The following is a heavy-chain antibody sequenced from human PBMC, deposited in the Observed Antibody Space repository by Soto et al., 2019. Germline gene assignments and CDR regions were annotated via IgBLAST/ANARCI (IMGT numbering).Heavy chain of an antibody. CDR1: GYTFTSYG. CDR2: ISAYNGNT. D-gene: IGHD6-19*01. Sequence: QVQLVQSGAEVKKPGASVKVSCKASGYTFTSYGISWVRQAPGQGLEWMGWISAYNGNTKYGQKLQGRANMTTDTSTSTAYMELGRPRSDDTAVYYCARDRAVALIDYWGQGALVTVSS. J-gene: IGHJ4*02. V-gene: IGHV1-18*01. CDR3: ARDRAVALIDY.